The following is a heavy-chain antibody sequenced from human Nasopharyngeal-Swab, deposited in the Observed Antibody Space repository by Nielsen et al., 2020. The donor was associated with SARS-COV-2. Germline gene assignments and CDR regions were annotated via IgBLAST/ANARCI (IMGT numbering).Heavy chain of an antibody. D-gene: IGHD1-20*01. J-gene: IGHJ6*02. V-gene: IGHV1-2*02. CDR1: GYTFTGYY. CDR3: AKPWGSITGTPYGMDV. CDR2: INPNSGGT. Sequence: ASVKVSCKASGYTFTGYYMHWVRQAPGQGLEWMGWINPNSGGTNYAQKFQGRVTMTRDTSISTAYMELSRLRSDDTAVYYCAKPWGSITGTPYGMDVWGQGTTVTVSS.